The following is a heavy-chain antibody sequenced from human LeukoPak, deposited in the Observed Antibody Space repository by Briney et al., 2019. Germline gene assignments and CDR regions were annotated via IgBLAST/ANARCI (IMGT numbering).Heavy chain of an antibody. D-gene: IGHD1-26*01. Sequence: PSETLSLTCTVSGGSISSYYWSWIRQPAGKGLGWIGRIYTSGSTNYNPSLKSRVTMSVDTSKNQFPLKLSSVTAADTAVYYCAREIVGAILWGQGTLVTVSS. J-gene: IGHJ4*02. CDR2: IYTSGST. V-gene: IGHV4-4*07. CDR3: AREIVGAIL. CDR1: GGSISSYY.